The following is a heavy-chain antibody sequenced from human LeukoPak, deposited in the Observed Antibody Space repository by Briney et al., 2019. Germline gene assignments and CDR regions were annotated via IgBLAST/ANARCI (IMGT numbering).Heavy chain of an antibody. V-gene: IGHV4-59*01. Sequence: SETLSLTCTVSGGSISSYYWSWIRQPSGKGLEWIGYIYYSGSTNYNPSLKSRVTISVDTSKNQFSLKLSSVTAADTAVYYCARGSSWADYYYYYYMDVWGKGTTVTVSS. D-gene: IGHD6-13*01. CDR3: ARGSSWADYYYYYYMDV. J-gene: IGHJ6*03. CDR2: IYYSGST. CDR1: GGSISSYY.